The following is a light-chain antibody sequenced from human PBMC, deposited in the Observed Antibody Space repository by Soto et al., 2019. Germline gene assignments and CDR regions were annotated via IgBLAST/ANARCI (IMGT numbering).Light chain of an antibody. J-gene: IGKJ4*01. V-gene: IGKV1-33*01. Sequence: DIQLTQSPSSLSASVGDRVTITCQASQDINNYLNWYQQKPGKAPKLLIFDASSVETGVPSRFSGSGYGTQFTFTISSLEPEDIATYHCQQYEDLPLTFGGGTRVELK. CDR2: DAS. CDR1: QDINNY. CDR3: QQYEDLPLT.